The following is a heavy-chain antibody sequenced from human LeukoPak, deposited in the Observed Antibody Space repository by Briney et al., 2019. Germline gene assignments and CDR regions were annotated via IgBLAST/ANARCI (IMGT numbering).Heavy chain of an antibody. CDR1: GLALSSYG. CDR3: AKEGYYGSGSYPDD. J-gene: IGHJ4*02. Sequence: GGSLRLSCAASGLALSSYGMHWVRQAPGKGLEWVAVISYDGSNTYYADSVKGRVTMSRDHSKNTGYLQLNSLRVEDTAVYYCAKEGYYGSGSYPDDWGQGTLVTVSS. D-gene: IGHD3-10*01. V-gene: IGHV3-30*18. CDR2: ISYDGSNT.